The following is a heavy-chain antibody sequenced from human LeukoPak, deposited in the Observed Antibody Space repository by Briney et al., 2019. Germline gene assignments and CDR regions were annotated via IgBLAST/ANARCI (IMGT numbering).Heavy chain of an antibody. D-gene: IGHD2-21*02. CDR3: ARSEVTAMGYYYYYMDV. CDR2: INTNTGNP. V-gene: IGHV7-4-1*02. J-gene: IGHJ6*03. Sequence: ASVKVSCKASGYTFTSYAMNWVRQAPGQGLEWMGWINTNTGNPTYAQGFTGRFVFSLDTSVSTAYLQISSLKAEDTAVYYCARSEVTAMGYYYYYMDVWGKGTTVTVSS. CDR1: GYTFTSYA.